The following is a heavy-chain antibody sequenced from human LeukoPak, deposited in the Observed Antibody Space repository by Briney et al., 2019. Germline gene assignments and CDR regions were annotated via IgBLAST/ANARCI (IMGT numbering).Heavy chain of an antibody. Sequence: GASVKVSRKASGYTFTSYDINWVRQATGQGLEWMGWMNPNSGNTGYAQKFQGRVTMTRNTSISTAYMELSSLRSEDTAVYYCARGRYSYGKHYYYYGMDVWGQGTTVTVSS. D-gene: IGHD5-18*01. CDR1: GYTFTSYD. J-gene: IGHJ6*02. V-gene: IGHV1-8*01. CDR3: ARGRYSYGKHYYYYGMDV. CDR2: MNPNSGNT.